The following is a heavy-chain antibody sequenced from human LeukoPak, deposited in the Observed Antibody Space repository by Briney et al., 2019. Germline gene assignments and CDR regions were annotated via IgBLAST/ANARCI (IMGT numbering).Heavy chain of an antibody. V-gene: IGHV6-1*01. CDR2: TYQRSKWYN. Sequence: SQTLSLTCAISGDSVSINSAAWNWIRQSPSRGLEWRGRTYQRSKWYNDYAVSVKSRITINPDISKNQFSLQLNSVTPEDTAVYYCARSPSPYSSGWYFDYWGQGILVTVSS. CDR1: GDSVSINSAA. CDR3: ARSPSPYSSGWYFDY. D-gene: IGHD6-19*01. J-gene: IGHJ4*02.